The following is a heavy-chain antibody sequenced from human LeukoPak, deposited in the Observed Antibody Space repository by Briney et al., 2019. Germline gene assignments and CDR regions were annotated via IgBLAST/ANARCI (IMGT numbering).Heavy chain of an antibody. CDR3: ARVLGTGVVVAASSDY. CDR1: GFTFDDYA. V-gene: IGHV3-9*01. Sequence: PGGSLRLSCAASGFTFDDYAMHWVRQAPGKGLEWVSGISWNSGSIGYADSVKGRFTISRDNAKNSLYLQMNSLRAEDTAVYYCARVLGTGVVVAASSDYWGQGTLVTVSS. CDR2: ISWNSGSI. J-gene: IGHJ4*02. D-gene: IGHD2-15*01.